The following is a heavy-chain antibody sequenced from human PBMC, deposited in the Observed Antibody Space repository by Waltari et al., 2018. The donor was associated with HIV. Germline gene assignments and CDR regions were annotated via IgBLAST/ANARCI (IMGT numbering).Heavy chain of an antibody. V-gene: IGHV4-34*01. D-gene: IGHD5-18*01. CDR3: ARGLGVDTAMVTRGFDY. CDR1: GGSFSDYY. Sequence: QVQLQQWGAGLLKPSETLSLNCDVYGGSFSDYYWSWIRQPPGKGLEWIGEINHSGSSSYNPSLKSRVTISVVTSKKQFSLRVRSVSAADTAVYYCARGLGVDTAMVTRGFDYWGQGTLVTVSS. CDR2: INHSGSS. J-gene: IGHJ4*02.